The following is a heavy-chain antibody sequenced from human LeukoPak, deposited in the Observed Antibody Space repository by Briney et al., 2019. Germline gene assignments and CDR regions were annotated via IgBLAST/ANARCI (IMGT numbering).Heavy chain of an antibody. J-gene: IGHJ4*02. CDR2: ISSSSSYI. V-gene: IGHV3-21*01. D-gene: IGHD5-12*01. CDR1: GFTFSSYS. CDR3: ARDQGEVVATPFDY. Sequence: GGSLRLSCAASGFTFSSYSMNWVRQAPGKGLEWVSSISSSSSYIYYADSVKGRFTISRDNAKNSLYLQMNSLRAEDTAVYYCARDQGEVVATPFDYWGQGTLVTVSS.